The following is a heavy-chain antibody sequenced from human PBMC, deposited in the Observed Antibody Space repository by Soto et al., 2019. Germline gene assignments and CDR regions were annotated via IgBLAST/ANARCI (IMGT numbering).Heavy chain of an antibody. CDR3: ATRYNYYDSSGYPMDV. D-gene: IGHD3-22*01. CDR2: IYSGGST. CDR1: GFTVSSNY. V-gene: IGHV3-53*01. Sequence: GGSLRLSCADSGFTVSSNYMSWVRQAPGKGLEWVSVIYSGGSTYYADSVKGRFTISRDNSKNTLYLQMNSLRAEDTAVYYCATRYNYYDSSGYPMDVWGQGTTVTVSS. J-gene: IGHJ6*02.